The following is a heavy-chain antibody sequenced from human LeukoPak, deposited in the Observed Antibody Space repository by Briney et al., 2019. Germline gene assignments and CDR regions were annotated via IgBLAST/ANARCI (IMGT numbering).Heavy chain of an antibody. Sequence: EGALTLSCAAYACTFRRYSLNWVRPARGKGLDWVSSISSRGSYIYDADSLKGRFTISRDNAKTSLHLQMNSLRAEDTAVYYCARGSGVQVWSSLDYWGQGTLVTVSS. CDR3: ARGSGVQVWSSLDY. V-gene: IGHV3-21*01. CDR1: ACTFRRYS. J-gene: IGHJ4*02. D-gene: IGHD5-18*01. CDR2: ISSRGSYI.